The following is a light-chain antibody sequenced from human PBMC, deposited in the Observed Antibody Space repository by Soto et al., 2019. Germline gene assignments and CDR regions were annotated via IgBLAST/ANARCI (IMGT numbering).Light chain of an antibody. J-gene: IGKJ5*01. CDR2: GAS. V-gene: IGKV3-20*01. Sequence: EIVLTQSPGTPSLSPGERATPSCRASQSVSSSYLAWYQQKPGQAPRLLIYGASSRATGIPDRFSGSGSGTDFTLTISRLEPEDFAVYYCQQYGSPPGTFGQGTRLEIK. CDR1: QSVSSSY. CDR3: QQYGSPPGT.